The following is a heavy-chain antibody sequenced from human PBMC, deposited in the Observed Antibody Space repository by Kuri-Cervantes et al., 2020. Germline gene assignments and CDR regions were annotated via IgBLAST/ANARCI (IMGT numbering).Heavy chain of an antibody. J-gene: IGHJ4*02. CDR1: GYSFTSYW. CDR2: IYPGDSDT. CDR3: ARRSYGSEYFDS. D-gene: IGHD3-10*01. V-gene: IGHV5-51*01. Sequence: KVSCKGSGYSFTSYWIGWVRQMPGKGLEWMGIIYPGDSDTRYSPSFQGQVTISADKSISTAYLQWSGLKASDTAIYYCARRSYGSEYFDSWGQGTLVTVSS.